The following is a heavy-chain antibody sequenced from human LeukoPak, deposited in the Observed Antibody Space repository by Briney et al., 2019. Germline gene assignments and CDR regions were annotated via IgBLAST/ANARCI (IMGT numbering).Heavy chain of an antibody. Sequence: GTSLRLSRAGSGFTFSGFAMHWVRQAPGKGLEWVAATSYHGRDKYYADAVSGRFTISRDNSKNTLHLEMNSLRTDDTAVYYCTKERGGGGRRINLMVGGYGPWGQGTQVTVSS. D-gene: IGHD3-22*01. CDR1: GFTFSGFA. V-gene: IGHV3-30*04. J-gene: IGHJ5*02. CDR3: TKERGGGGRRINLMVGGYGP. CDR2: TSYHGRDK.